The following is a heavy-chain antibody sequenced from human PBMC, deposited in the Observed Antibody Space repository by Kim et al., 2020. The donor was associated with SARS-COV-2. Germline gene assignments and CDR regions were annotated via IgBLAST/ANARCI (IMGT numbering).Heavy chain of an antibody. CDR2: ISRTSKSI. V-gene: IGHV3-21*01. Sequence: GGSLRLSCTVSCAASGICFSDYSMNWVRQAPGKGLEWFSSISRTSKSIYYGDSVKGRFTTSRDNARNSLYLQMYSLRAEDTAVYYCTRDRVGGGSYVYWGQGILVTVSS. CDR3: TRDRVGGGSYVY. CDR1: GICFSDYS. D-gene: IGHD1-26*01. J-gene: IGHJ4*02.